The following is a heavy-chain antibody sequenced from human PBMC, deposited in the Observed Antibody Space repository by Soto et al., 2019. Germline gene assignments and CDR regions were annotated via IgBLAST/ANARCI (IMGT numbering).Heavy chain of an antibody. V-gene: IGHV3-74*01. J-gene: IGHJ4*02. Sequence: EVQLVASGGGLVQPGGSLRLSCAASGFTFSSYWMHWVRQAPGKGLVWVSSINSDGSSTSYADSVKGRFTISRDNAKHTLYLQMNSLRAEDTAVYYCARAVYSSGGKVDYWGQGTLVTVSS. D-gene: IGHD6-19*01. CDR3: ARAVYSSGGKVDY. CDR1: GFTFSSYW. CDR2: INSDGSST.